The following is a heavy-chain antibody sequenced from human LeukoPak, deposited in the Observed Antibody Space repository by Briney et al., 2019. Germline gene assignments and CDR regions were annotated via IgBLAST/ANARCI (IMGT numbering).Heavy chain of an antibody. CDR2: LKSKTDGGTT. J-gene: IGHJ4*02. Sequence: GGSLRLSCAASGFTISNAWMSWVRQAPGKGLEWVGRLKSKTDGGTTDYAAPVKGRFTISRDDSKNTLFLQMNSLKTEDTAVYYCTTLSWYYDYVWGSPPGYWGQGTLVTVSS. CDR1: GFTISNAW. V-gene: IGHV3-15*01. CDR3: TTLSWYYDYVWGSPPGY. D-gene: IGHD3-16*01.